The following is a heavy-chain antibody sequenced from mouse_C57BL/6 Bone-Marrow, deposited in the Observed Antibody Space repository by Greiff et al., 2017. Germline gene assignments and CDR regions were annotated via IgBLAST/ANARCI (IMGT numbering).Heavy chain of an antibody. V-gene: IGHV5-16*01. J-gene: IGHJ2*01. CDR3: AREGVVANLDY. Sequence: EVKVVESEGGLVQPGSSMKLSCTASGFTFSDYYMAWVRQVPEKGLEWVANINYDGSSTYYLDSLKSRFIISRDNAKNILYLQMSSLKSEDTATYYCAREGVVANLDYWGQGTTLTVSS. D-gene: IGHD1-1*01. CDR2: INYDGSST. CDR1: GFTFSDYY.